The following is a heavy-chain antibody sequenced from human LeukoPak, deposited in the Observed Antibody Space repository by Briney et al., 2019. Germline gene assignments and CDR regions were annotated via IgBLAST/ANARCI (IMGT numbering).Heavy chain of an antibody. D-gene: IGHD2-2*01. Sequence: SETLSLTCTVSGGSISSSSYYWGWIRQPPGKGLEWIGSIYYSGSTYYNPSLKSRVTISVDTSKNQFSLKLSSVTAADTAVYYCAAGYCSSTSCYVDYYYYYGMDVWGQGTTVTVSS. CDR1: GGSISSSSYY. CDR2: IYYSGST. V-gene: IGHV4-39*01. J-gene: IGHJ6*02. CDR3: AAGYCSSTSCYVDYYYYYGMDV.